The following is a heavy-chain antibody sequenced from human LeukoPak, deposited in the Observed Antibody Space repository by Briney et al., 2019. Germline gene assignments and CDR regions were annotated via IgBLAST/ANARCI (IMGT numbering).Heavy chain of an antibody. D-gene: IGHD5-12*01. Sequence: GGSLRLSCVASEFTSLAMTWVRQAPGKGLEWVSAISGSGDSAYYADSVKGRFTISRDNSKNTLYLQMNSLRAEDTAVYYCTTRLRNHFDYWGQGTQVTVSS. V-gene: IGHV3-23*01. CDR3: TTRLRNHFDY. CDR1: EFTSLA. CDR2: ISGSGDSA. J-gene: IGHJ4*02.